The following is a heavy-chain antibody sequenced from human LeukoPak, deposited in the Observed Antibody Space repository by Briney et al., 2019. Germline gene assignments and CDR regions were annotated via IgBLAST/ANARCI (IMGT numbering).Heavy chain of an antibody. D-gene: IGHD6-19*01. V-gene: IGHV1-69*01. CDR3: AREASSGRRVFDY. Sequence: GSSVKVSCKASGGTFSSYAISWVRQAPGQGLEWMGGIIPIFGTANYAQKFQGRVTITADESTSTAYMELSSLRSEDTAVYYCAREASSGRRVFDYWGQGTLVTVSS. J-gene: IGHJ4*02. CDR2: IIPIFGTA. CDR1: GGTFSSYA.